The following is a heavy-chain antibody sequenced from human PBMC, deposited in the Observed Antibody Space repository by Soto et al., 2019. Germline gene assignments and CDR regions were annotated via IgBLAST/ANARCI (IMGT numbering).Heavy chain of an antibody. D-gene: IGHD3-10*01. CDR2: IYYSGST. CDR1: GGSISSYY. CDR3: ARQPSI. Sequence: QVQLQESGPGLVKPSETLSLTCTVSGGSISSYYWSWIRQPPGKGLEWIGYIYYSGSTNYNPSLKSRVTISVDTSKNQFSLKRSSVTAADTAVYYCARQPSIWGQGTLVTVSS. V-gene: IGHV4-59*08. J-gene: IGHJ4*02.